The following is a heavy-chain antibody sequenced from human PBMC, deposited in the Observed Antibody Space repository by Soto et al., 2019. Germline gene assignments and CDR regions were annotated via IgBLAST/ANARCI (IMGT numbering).Heavy chain of an antibody. CDR3: ARVENDSNGYPEKWFDY. J-gene: IGHJ4*02. D-gene: IGHD3-22*01. Sequence: SETLSLTCSVSGASVSSLSYYWSWIRQPPGKGLEWIGYISYSGRTNYHPSLRSRVSMSSDTSKNQISLKVTSVTAADTAVYYCARVENDSNGYPEKWFDYWGQGTLVTVSS. CDR2: ISYSGRT. V-gene: IGHV4-61*01. CDR1: GASVSSLSYY.